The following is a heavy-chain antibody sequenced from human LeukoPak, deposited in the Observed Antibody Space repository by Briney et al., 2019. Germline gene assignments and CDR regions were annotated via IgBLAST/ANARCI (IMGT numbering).Heavy chain of an antibody. V-gene: IGHV4-59*12. Sequence: SETLSLTCTVSGGSISSYYWSWIRQPPGKGLEWIGYIYYSGSTNYNPSLKSRVTISVDTSKNQFSLKLSSVTAADTAVYYCARGRKRSSSKVGYYYYGMDVWGQGTTVTVSS. CDR1: GGSISSYY. CDR3: ARGRKRSSSKVGYYYYGMDV. J-gene: IGHJ6*02. D-gene: IGHD6-6*01. CDR2: IYYSGST.